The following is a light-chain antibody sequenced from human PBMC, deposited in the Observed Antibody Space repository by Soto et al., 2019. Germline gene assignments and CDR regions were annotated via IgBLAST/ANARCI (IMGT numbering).Light chain of an antibody. CDR2: WAS. Sequence: IVMTQSPDSVAVSLCDGPTINCKSSQRVLYSSNNKDYLAWYQQKPGQPPKLLIYWASTRESGVPDRFSGSGSGTDFTLTISSLQAEDVAVYYCQQYYSTPPAFGPGTKVDIK. J-gene: IGKJ3*01. CDR1: QRVLYSSNNKDY. V-gene: IGKV4-1*01. CDR3: QQYYSTPPA.